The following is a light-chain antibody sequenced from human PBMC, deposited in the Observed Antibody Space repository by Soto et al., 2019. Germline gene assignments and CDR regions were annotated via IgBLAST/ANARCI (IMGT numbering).Light chain of an antibody. CDR3: QQYNSWPQT. V-gene: IGKV3-15*01. CDR2: DVS. J-gene: IGKJ1*01. Sequence: ETVLTQSPATLSVSPGERVTLSCRASQSVSSNLASYQQKPGQAPRLLIYDVSTGASGIPARFSGRRSGTEFTLTSSSLQSEDFGVYYCQQYNSWPQTFGQGTKVDIK. CDR1: QSVSSN.